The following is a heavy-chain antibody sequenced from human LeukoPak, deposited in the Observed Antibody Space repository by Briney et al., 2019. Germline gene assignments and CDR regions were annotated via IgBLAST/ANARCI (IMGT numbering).Heavy chain of an antibody. J-gene: IGHJ4*02. CDR2: ISSSNNYI. CDR1: GFTFTSYS. CDR3: AREHIVVVTAIRTFDY. Sequence: SGGSLRLSCAASGFTFTSYSMNWVRQAPGKGLEWVSFISSSNNYIYYADSVKGRFTISRDNARNSLFLQMISLRAEDTAVYYCAREHIVVVTAIRTFDYWGQGTLVTVSS. D-gene: IGHD2-21*02. V-gene: IGHV3-21*01.